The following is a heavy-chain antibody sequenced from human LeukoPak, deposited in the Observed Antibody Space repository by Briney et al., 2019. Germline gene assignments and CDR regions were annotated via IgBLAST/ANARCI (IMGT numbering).Heavy chain of an antibody. CDR3: ANSRTFDV. CDR1: GYTFSSYT. J-gene: IGHJ3*01. CDR2: ISSTSSTI. V-gene: IGHV3-48*02. D-gene: IGHD2-21*01. Sequence: GGSLRLSCAASGYTFSSYTMNWVRRAPGKGLEWLSQISSTSSTIYYADSVKGRFTISRDNAENSLYLQMNSLRDEDTAVYYCANSRTFDVWGQGTMVTVSP.